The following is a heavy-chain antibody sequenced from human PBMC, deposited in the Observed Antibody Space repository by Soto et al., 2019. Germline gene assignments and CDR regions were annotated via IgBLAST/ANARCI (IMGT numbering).Heavy chain of an antibody. CDR2: IIPIFGTA. J-gene: IGHJ6*02. CDR1: GGTISIYA. Sequence: VNRYCKTAGGTISIYAISWVRQAPRQGLEWMGGIIPIFGTANYAQKFQGRVTITADESTSTAYMELRSLRSEDTAVYYCGSPWGTSPRYYFGMDVWGQGTTVTVSS. V-gene: IGHV1-69*13. D-gene: IGHD2-2*01. CDR3: GSPWGTSPRYYFGMDV.